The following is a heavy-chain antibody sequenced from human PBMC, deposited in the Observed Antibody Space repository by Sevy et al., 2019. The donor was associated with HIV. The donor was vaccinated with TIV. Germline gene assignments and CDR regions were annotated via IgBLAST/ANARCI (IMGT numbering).Heavy chain of an antibody. CDR1: GGSINSSSW. CDR2: IYRSGST. Sequence: SETLSLTCTVYGGSINSSSWWSWVRQPPGKGLEWVGEIYRSGSTNYNPSLKSRVTISVDKSKNNFSLRLTSVTAADTAVYYCARRRYSGSLGDFDYWGQGTLVTVSS. J-gene: IGHJ4*02. D-gene: IGHD1-26*01. CDR3: ARRRYSGSLGDFDY. V-gene: IGHV4-4*02.